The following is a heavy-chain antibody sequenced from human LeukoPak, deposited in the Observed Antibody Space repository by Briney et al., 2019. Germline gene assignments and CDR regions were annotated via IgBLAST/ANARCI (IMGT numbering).Heavy chain of an antibody. CDR2: INPSGSST. V-gene: IGHV1-46*01. CDR1: GYVFTDYH. Sequence: ASVKVSCKASGYVFTDYHLHWVRQAPGQGLEWMGLINPSGSSTLYAQKFQGRVTMTRDMSTTTDYMELSSLRSEDTAVYYCARDNSVGDIAWWFDPWGQGTLVTVSS. D-gene: IGHD3-16*02. CDR3: ARDNSVGDIAWWFDP. J-gene: IGHJ5*02.